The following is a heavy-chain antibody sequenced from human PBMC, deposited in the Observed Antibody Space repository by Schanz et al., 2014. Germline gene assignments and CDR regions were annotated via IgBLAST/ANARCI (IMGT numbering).Heavy chain of an antibody. CDR1: GFTFSKYG. D-gene: IGHD1-26*01. CDR2: VGDTGTTK. Sequence: QLQLVESGGGVVQPGRSLRLSCAAPGFTFSKYGMHWVRQAPAKGLEWVAVVGDTGTTKFYADSVKGRLTVSRDNSENTVYLEFHSLRSEDTALYYCAREAKWGQWYFDLWGRGSLVTVSS. J-gene: IGHJ2*01. CDR3: AREAKWGQWYFDL. V-gene: IGHV3-30*03.